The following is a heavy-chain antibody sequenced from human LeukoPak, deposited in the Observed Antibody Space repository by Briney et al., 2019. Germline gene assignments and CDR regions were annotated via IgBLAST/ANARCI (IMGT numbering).Heavy chain of an antibody. Sequence: SETLSLTCTVSGGSISSGSYYWGWIRQPPGKGLEWIGSIYYSGTTYYNPSLKSRVTISVDTSKNQFSLKLSSVTAADTAVYYCARGLRSNRIVVVPAAKLRRYYFDYWGQGTLVTVSS. J-gene: IGHJ4*02. D-gene: IGHD2-2*01. V-gene: IGHV4-39*07. CDR3: ARGLRSNRIVVVPAAKLRRYYFDY. CDR1: GGSISSGSYY. CDR2: IYYSGTT.